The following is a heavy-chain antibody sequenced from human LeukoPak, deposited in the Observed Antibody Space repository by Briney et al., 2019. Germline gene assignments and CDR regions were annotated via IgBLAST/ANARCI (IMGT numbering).Heavy chain of an antibody. CDR1: GFTLSDYE. J-gene: IGHJ4*02. Sequence: AGGSLRLSCAASGFTLSDYEMNWVRQAPGKGLEWLSYISTGGRTIKYADSVKGRFTISRDNARSSLFLQMTNLRVEDTAVYFCARGATVTYYFDHWGQGALVAVSS. CDR3: ARGATVTYYFDH. V-gene: IGHV3-48*03. CDR2: ISTGGRTI. D-gene: IGHD4-17*01.